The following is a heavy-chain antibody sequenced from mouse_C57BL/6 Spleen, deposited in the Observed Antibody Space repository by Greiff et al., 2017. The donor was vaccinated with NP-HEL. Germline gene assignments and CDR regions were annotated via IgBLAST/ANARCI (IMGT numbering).Heavy chain of an antibody. Sequence: VQLQQPGAELVMPGASVKLSCKASGYTFTSYWMHWVKQRPGQGLEWIGEIDPSDSYTNYNQKFKGKSTLTVDKSSSTAYMQLSSLTSEDSAVYYCARGGTVEPLLDVWGTGTTVTVSS. D-gene: IGHD1-1*01. CDR1: GYTFTSYW. V-gene: IGHV1-69*01. CDR2: IDPSDSYT. J-gene: IGHJ1*03. CDR3: ARGGTVEPLLDV.